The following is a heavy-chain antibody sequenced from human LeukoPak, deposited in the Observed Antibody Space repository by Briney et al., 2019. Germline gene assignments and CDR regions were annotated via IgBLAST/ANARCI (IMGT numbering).Heavy chain of an antibody. CDR2: IYSGGST. D-gene: IGHD3-22*01. CDR1: GFTVSSNY. CDR3: ARHSSSDPSFDY. V-gene: IGHV3-66*04. Sequence: GRSLRLSCAASGFTVSSNYMSWVRQAPGKGLEWVSVIYSGGSTYYADSVKGRFTISRDNSKNTLYLQMNSLRAEDTAVYYCARHSSSDPSFDYWGQGTLVTVSS. J-gene: IGHJ4*02.